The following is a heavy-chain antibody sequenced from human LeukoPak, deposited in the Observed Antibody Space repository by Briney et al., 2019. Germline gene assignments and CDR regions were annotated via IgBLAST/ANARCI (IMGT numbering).Heavy chain of an antibody. V-gene: IGHV3-23*01. Sequence: GGTLRLSCAASGFTFSSYGMSWVRQAPGKGLEWVSAISGSGGSTYYADSVKGRFTISRDNSKNTLYLQMNSLRAEDTAVYYCAKAYGSGSYRGGAFDIWGQGTMVTVSS. J-gene: IGHJ3*02. CDR1: GFTFSSYG. CDR2: ISGSGGST. D-gene: IGHD3-10*01. CDR3: AKAYGSGSYRGGAFDI.